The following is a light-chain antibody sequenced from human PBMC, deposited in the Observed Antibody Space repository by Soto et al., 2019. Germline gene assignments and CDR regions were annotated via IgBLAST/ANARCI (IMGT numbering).Light chain of an antibody. CDR3: QHYDDCHWT. J-gene: IGKJ1*01. V-gene: IGKV3-15*01. CDR2: DAS. Sequence: EIVMTQSPATLSVSPGERATLSCRASQRISTKLAWYQQKPGQAPRLLIYDASTSATDIPPRFSGSGSGTDFTLIINNLQSDDFAVYYGQHYDDCHWTVGQGTKLVIK. CDR1: QRISTK.